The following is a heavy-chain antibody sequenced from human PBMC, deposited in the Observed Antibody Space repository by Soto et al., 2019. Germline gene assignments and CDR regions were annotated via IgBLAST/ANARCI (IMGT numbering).Heavy chain of an antibody. D-gene: IGHD3-10*01. CDR1: GFTFSAYT. CDR3: ARDYYSSGPLLNYTHA. Sequence: PGGSLRLSCAASGFTFSAYTMNWVRQAPGKGLEWVSSISGRSTYMYYADSVKGRFTISRDTARTLLYLQMNSLRAEDTAVYYCARDYYSSGPLLNYTHAWGEGTMVTVYS. J-gene: IGHJ5*01. CDR2: ISGRSTYM. V-gene: IGHV3-21*01.